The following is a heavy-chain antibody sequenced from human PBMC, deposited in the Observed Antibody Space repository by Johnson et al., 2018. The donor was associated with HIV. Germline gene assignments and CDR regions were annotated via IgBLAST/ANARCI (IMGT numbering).Heavy chain of an antibody. CDR3: AIHPWAQAAFDI. CDR1: GFTFSSFA. Sequence: VQLVESGGGVVQPGRSLRLSCEASGFTFSSFAMHWVRQAPGKGLEWLAITSYDGNTQYYVDSVKGRFTISRDNAKNSLYLQMNSLRVEDTGVFYCAIHPWAQAAFDIWGQGTMVTVSS. J-gene: IGHJ3*02. V-gene: IGHV3-30-3*01. CDR2: TSYDGNTQ.